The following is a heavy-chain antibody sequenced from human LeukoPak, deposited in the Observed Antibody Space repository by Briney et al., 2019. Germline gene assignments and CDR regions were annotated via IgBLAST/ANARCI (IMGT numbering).Heavy chain of an antibody. CDR1: GFTFGSYG. Sequence: PGGSLRLSCAASGFTFGSYGMHWVRQAPGKGLEWVAVISYDGSNKYYADSVKGRFTISRDNSKNTLYLQMNSLRAEDTAVYYCARVEASGYDYGAFDYWGQGTLVTVSS. CDR2: ISYDGSNK. CDR3: ARVEASGYDYGAFDY. V-gene: IGHV3-30*03. J-gene: IGHJ4*02. D-gene: IGHD5-12*01.